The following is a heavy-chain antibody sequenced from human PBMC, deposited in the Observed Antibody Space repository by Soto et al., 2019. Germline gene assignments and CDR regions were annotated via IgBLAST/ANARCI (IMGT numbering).Heavy chain of an antibody. V-gene: IGHV3-23*01. D-gene: IGHD3-3*01. J-gene: IGHJ4*02. CDR1: GFTLSSYA. Sequence: GGSLRLSCAASGFTLSSYAMSWVRQAPGKGLEWVSAISGSGGSTYYADSVKGRFTTSRDNSKNTLYLQMNSLRAEDTAVYYCAKDYDFWSGYLVFFDYWGQGTLVTVSS. CDR2: ISGSGGST. CDR3: AKDYDFWSGYLVFFDY.